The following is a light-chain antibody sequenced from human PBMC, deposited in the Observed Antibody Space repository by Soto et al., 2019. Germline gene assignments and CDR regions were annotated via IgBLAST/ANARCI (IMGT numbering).Light chain of an antibody. J-gene: IGKJ1*01. V-gene: IGKV3-20*01. CDR3: QQYGGSPWT. CDR1: QRISISY. CDR2: GSS. Sequence: EIVMTQSPAALSVSPGERATLSCRASQRISISYLAWYQQKPGQAPRLLIYGSSTRATGIPDRFSGSGSETDFTLTISRLEPEDFAVYFCQQYGGSPWTFGQGTKV.